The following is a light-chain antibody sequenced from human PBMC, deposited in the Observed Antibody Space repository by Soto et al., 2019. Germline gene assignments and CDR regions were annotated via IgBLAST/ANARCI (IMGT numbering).Light chain of an antibody. V-gene: IGLV2-14*01. Sequence: QSALTQPASVSGSPGQSIAISCTGTSSDVGGYNFVSWYQQHPGEAPKLIIHEVTNRPSGVSDRFSGSKSGNTASLTISGLQADDEADYYCSSNTAYNTRVFGSGTKLTVL. J-gene: IGLJ1*01. CDR2: EVT. CDR1: SSDVGGYNF. CDR3: SSNTAYNTRV.